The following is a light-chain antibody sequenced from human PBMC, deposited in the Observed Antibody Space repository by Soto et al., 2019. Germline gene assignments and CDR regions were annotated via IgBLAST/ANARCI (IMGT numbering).Light chain of an antibody. CDR2: AAS. CDR1: QGIRTY. V-gene: IGKV1-9*01. Sequence: DIQLTQSPSFLSASVGDRVTITCRASQGIRTYLAWYQQKPGKAPNLLVYAASTLQSGVPSRFSGSGSGTEFTLTISSLQPEDFASYYGQQLNSYPLTFGGGTKVEI. J-gene: IGKJ4*01. CDR3: QQLNSYPLT.